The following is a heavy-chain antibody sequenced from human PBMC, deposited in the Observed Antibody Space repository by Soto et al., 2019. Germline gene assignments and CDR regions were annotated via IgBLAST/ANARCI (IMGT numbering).Heavy chain of an antibody. CDR3: ARFVLEWLLTQVGSYYGMDV. CDR2: IKQDGSEK. D-gene: IGHD3-3*01. Sequence: GGSLRLSCAASGFTFSSYAMSWVRQAPGKGLEWVANIKQDGSEKYYVDSVKGRFTISRDNAKNSLYLQMNSLRAEDTAVYYCARFVLEWLLTQVGSYYGMDVWGQGTTVTVSS. CDR1: GFTFSSYA. J-gene: IGHJ6*02. V-gene: IGHV3-7*01.